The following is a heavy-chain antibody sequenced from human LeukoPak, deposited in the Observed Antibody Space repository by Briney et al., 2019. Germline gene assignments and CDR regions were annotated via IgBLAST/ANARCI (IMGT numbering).Heavy chain of an antibody. CDR1: GGSISTSSYS. Sequence: SETLSLTCTVSGGSISTSSYSWGWIRQPPGKGLEWIGTIYYTGSTNYNPSLKSRVTISVDTSKNQFSLKLSSVTAADTAVYYCARVSRYYGSGPPVDDPWGQGTLVTVSS. CDR2: IYYTGST. D-gene: IGHD3-10*01. CDR3: ARVSRYYGSGPPVDDP. J-gene: IGHJ5*02. V-gene: IGHV4-39*07.